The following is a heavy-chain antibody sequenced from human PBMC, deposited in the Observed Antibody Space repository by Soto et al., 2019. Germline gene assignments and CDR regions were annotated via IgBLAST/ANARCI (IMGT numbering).Heavy chain of an antibody. D-gene: IGHD7-27*01. CDR1: GFTFTSSA. V-gene: IGHV1-58*01. CDR2: IVVGSGNT. Sequence: ASVKVSCKASGFTFTSSAVQWVRQARGQRLEWIGWIVVGSGNTNYAQKFQERVTITRDMSTSTAYMELSSLRSEDTAVYYCAASLTQTSPLGGMDVWGQGTTVTVSS. CDR3: AASLTQTSPLGGMDV. J-gene: IGHJ6*02.